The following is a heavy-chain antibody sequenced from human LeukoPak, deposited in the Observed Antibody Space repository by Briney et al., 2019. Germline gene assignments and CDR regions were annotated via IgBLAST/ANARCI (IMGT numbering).Heavy chain of an antibody. CDR1: GGSISSSSYY. Sequence: SETLSLTCTVSGGSISSSSYYWGWIRQPPGKGLEWIGSIYYSGSTYYNPSLKSRVTISVDTSKNQFSLKLSSVTAAGTAVYYCARRSSGVTNWFDPWGQGTLVTVSS. CDR2: IYYSGST. J-gene: IGHJ5*02. CDR3: ARRSSGVTNWFDP. D-gene: IGHD3-10*01. V-gene: IGHV4-39*01.